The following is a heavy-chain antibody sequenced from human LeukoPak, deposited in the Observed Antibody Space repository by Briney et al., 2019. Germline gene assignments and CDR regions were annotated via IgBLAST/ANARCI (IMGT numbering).Heavy chain of an antibody. Sequence: PSETLSLTCTVSGGSISSYYWSWIRQPPGKGLEWIGYIYYSGSTNYNPSLKSRVTISVDTSKNQFSLKLSSVTAADTAVYYCARRLIVVVPAAIDWYFDLWGRGTLVTVSS. V-gene: IGHV4-59*08. CDR1: GGSISSYY. J-gene: IGHJ2*01. CDR2: IYYSGST. CDR3: ARRLIVVVPAAIDWYFDL. D-gene: IGHD2-2*01.